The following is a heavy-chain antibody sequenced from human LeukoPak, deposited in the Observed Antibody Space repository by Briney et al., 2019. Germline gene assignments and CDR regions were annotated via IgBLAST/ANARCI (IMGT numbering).Heavy chain of an antibody. V-gene: IGHV3-7*03. Sequence: GGSLRLSCAASGFTFSSYWMNWARQAPGKGLEWVASINHNGNVNYYVDSVKGRFTISRDNAKNSLYLQMSNLRAEDTAVHFCARGGGLDVWGQGARSPSP. J-gene: IGHJ6*02. CDR1: GFTFSSYW. D-gene: IGHD3-16*01. CDR2: INHNGNVN. CDR3: ARGGGLDV.